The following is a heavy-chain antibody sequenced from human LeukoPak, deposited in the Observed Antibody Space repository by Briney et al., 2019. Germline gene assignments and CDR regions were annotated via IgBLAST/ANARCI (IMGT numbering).Heavy chain of an antibody. V-gene: IGHV3-21*01. J-gene: IGHJ4*02. D-gene: IGHD2-21*02. CDR3: ARARVFCGSDCYSDLGY. Sequence: GGSLRLSCATSGFSFSTYTMTWVRQAPGKGLESVSSISSSSDYIYYADSEQGRFPISRDNAKNSLYLQMNSLRAEDTAVYYCARARVFCGSDCYSDLGYWGQGTMVTVSS. CDR1: GFSFSTYT. CDR2: ISSSSDYI.